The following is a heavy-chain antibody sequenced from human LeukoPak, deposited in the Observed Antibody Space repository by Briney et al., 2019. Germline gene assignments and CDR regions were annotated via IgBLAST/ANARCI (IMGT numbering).Heavy chain of an antibody. V-gene: IGHV4-59*08. J-gene: IGHJ4*02. CDR3: AKRSSSSWSAFDS. CDR1: GGSISSYY. Sequence: SETLSLTCTVSGGSISSYYWSWIRQPPGKGLEWIGYIYYSGSTNYNPSLKSRVTLSVDTSKNQFSLRVSSVTAADTAVYYCAKRSSSSWSAFDSWGQGTLVTVSS. CDR2: IYYSGST. D-gene: IGHD6-13*01.